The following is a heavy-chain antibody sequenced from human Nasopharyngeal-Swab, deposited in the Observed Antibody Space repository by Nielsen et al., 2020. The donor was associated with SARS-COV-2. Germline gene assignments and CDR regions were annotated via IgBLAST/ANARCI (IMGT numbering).Heavy chain of an antibody. Sequence: GESLKISCTTSGFDFEDYVMSWVRQAPGKGLEWVGLIRTKAYGGTAEYAASVRGRFSISRDDSKRIAHLQMSSLESEDTAMYYCTRGHDVLTAFYLDWGRGTLVTVSS. D-gene: IGHD3-9*01. CDR3: TRGHDVLTAFYLD. V-gene: IGHV3-49*04. J-gene: IGHJ4*02. CDR2: IRTKAYGGTA. CDR1: GFDFEDYV.